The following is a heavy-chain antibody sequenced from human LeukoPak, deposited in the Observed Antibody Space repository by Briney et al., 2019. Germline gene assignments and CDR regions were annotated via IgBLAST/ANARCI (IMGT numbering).Heavy chain of an antibody. CDR2: MNPNSGNT. Sequence: ASVKVSCKASGYTFTSYDINWVRQATGQGLEWMGWMNPNSGNTGYAQKFQGRVTMTRNTSISTAYMELSSLGSEDTAVYYCARGKIAAPPWFDPWGQGTLVTVSS. V-gene: IGHV1-8*01. D-gene: IGHD6-6*01. CDR3: ARGKIAAPPWFDP. CDR1: GYTFTSYD. J-gene: IGHJ5*02.